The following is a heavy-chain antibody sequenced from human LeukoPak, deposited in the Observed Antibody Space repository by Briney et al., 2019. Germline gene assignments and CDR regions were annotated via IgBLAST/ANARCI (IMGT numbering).Heavy chain of an antibody. CDR1: GGSISSGSYY. J-gene: IGHJ6*03. D-gene: IGHD5-18*01. Sequence: TLSLTCPVSGGSISSGSYYWSWIRQPAGKGLEWIGRIYTSGSTNYNPSLKSRVTMSVDTSKNQFSLKLNSVTAADTAVYFCAREGYSYGYGLDYYYMDVWGKGTTVTVSS. V-gene: IGHV4-61*02. CDR2: IYTSGST. CDR3: AREGYSYGYGLDYYYMDV.